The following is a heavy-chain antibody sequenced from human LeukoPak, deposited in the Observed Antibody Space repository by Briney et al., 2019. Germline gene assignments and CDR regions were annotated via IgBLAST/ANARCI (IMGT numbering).Heavy chain of an antibody. CDR1: GGTFSSYA. D-gene: IGHD6-13*01. CDR3: ARDPAYSSSWFGKKAYYFDY. Sequence: SVKVSCKASGGTFSSYAISWVRQAPGQGLEWMGGIIPIFGTANYAQKFQGRVTITADESTSTAYMELSSLRSEDTAVYYCARDPAYSSSWFGKKAYYFDYWGQGTLVTVSS. CDR2: IIPIFGTA. V-gene: IGHV1-69*13. J-gene: IGHJ4*02.